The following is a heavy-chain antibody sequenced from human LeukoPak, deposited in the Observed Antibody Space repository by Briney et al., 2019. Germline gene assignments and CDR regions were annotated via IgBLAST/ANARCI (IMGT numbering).Heavy chain of an antibody. Sequence: PGGSLRLSCVASGFSFSSYWMSWVRQAPGKGLEWVANIKQDGSEKYYVDSVKGRFTISRDSAKNSLYLQMNSLRAEDTAVYYCARRGGGYSGYDQFDYWGQGTLLTVSS. CDR3: ARRGGGYSGYDQFDY. CDR2: IKQDGSEK. V-gene: IGHV3-7*04. CDR1: GFSFSSYW. J-gene: IGHJ4*02. D-gene: IGHD5-12*01.